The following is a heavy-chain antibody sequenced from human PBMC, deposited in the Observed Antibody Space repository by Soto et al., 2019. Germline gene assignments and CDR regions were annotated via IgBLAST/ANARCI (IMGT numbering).Heavy chain of an antibody. J-gene: IGHJ4*01. CDR3: AHTRVPDTLDY. V-gene: IGHV2-5*01. D-gene: IGHD2-2*01. CDR1: GFSLSTSGLG. Sequence: SGPTLVNPPQTLTLTCTFSGFSLSTSGLGVAWIRQPPGKPLEWLALIYWNGIERYSPSLKSRLTITKDTSKNEVVLTMTNMDPLDTATFYCAHTRVPDTLDYWGQGTLVTVSS. CDR2: IYWNGIE.